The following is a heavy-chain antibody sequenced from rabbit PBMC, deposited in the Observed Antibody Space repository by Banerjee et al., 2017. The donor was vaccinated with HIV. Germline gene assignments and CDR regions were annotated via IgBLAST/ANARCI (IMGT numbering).Heavy chain of an antibody. V-gene: IGHV1S45*01. CDR2: IYITTSGSSSTT. J-gene: IGHJ4*01. CDR3: ARGANSQGDGYGL. Sequence: QQQLEESGGGLVKPGGTLTLTCKASGFTLSNHWICWVRQAPGKGLEWIASIYITTSGSSSTTYYASWAKGRFTISKTSSTTVTLQMTSLTAADTATYFCARGANSQGDGYGLWGPGTLVTVS. D-gene: IGHD6-1*01. CDR1: GFTLSNHW.